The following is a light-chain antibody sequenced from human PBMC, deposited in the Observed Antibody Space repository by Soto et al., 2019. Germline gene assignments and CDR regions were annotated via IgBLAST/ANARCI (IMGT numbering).Light chain of an antibody. Sequence: QSALTQPPSVSGSPGQSVTISCTGTSSDIGYHNRVSWYQQPPGTAPKLMIYEVSTRYSGVPYRFSGSKSGNTASLTISGLQAGDEADYYCSSFASSATLVFGGGTKLTVL. CDR3: SSFASSATLV. CDR2: EVS. CDR1: SSDIGYHNR. V-gene: IGLV2-18*02. J-gene: IGLJ3*02.